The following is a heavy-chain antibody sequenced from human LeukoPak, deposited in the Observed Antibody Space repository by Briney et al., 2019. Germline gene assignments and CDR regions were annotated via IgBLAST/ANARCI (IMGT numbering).Heavy chain of an antibody. CDR1: GFTFSSYS. V-gene: IGHV3-21*01. CDR3: AREDLAVAGPSTRGAYFQH. CDR2: ISSSSSYI. J-gene: IGHJ1*01. D-gene: IGHD6-19*01. Sequence: PGGSLRLSCAASGFTFSSYSMNWVRQAPGKGLEWVSSISSSSSYIYYADSVKGRFTISRDNAKNSLYLQMNSLRAEDTVVYYCAREDLAVAGPSTRGAYFQHWGQGTLVTVSS.